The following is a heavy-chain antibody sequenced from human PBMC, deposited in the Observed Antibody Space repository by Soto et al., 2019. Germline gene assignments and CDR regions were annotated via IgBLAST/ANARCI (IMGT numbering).Heavy chain of an antibody. D-gene: IGHD6-13*01. CDR3: ARQRRWYSSSWYGLDY. V-gene: IGHV4-59*08. CDR1: GGSISSYY. Sequence: PSETLSLTCTVSGGSISSYYWSWIRQPPGKGLEWIGYIYYSGSTNYNPSLKSRVTISVDTSKNQFSLKLSSVTAADTAVYYCARQRRWYSSSWYGLDYWGQGTLVTVAS. J-gene: IGHJ4*02. CDR2: IYYSGST.